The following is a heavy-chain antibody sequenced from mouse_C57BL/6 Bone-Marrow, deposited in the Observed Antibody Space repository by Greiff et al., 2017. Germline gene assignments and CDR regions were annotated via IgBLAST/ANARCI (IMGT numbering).Heavy chain of an antibody. CDR1: GFTFSSYA. CDR2: ISDGGSYT. Sequence: EVQLVESGGGLVKPGGSLKLSCAASGFTFSSYAMSWVRQTPEKRLEWVATISDGGSYTYYPDNVKGRVTISRDNAKNNLYLQMSHRKSEDTAIYYCARDGVAYWGQGTLVTVSA. J-gene: IGHJ3*01. CDR3: ARDGVAY. V-gene: IGHV5-4*01.